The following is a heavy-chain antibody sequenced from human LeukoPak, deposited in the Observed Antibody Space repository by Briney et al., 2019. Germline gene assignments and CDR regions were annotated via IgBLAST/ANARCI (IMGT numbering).Heavy chain of an antibody. CDR2: IKQDGTEK. J-gene: IGHJ4*02. Sequence: GGSLRLSCAASEFTFSSYNMNWVRQAPGKGLEWVANIKQDGTEKYYVDSVKGRFTISRDNAKNSLNLQMNSLRVEDTAVYYCARVAKYYYGSETYYFFEHWGQGTPVTASS. V-gene: IGHV3-7*01. CDR1: EFTFSSYN. D-gene: IGHD3-10*01. CDR3: ARVAKYYYGSETYYFFEH.